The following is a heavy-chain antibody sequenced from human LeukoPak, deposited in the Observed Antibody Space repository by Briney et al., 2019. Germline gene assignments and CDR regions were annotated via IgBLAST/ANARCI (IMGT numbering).Heavy chain of an antibody. Sequence: PSETLSLTCTVSGGSISSYYWSWIRQPPGKGLEWIGYIYHSGSTYYNPSLKSRVTISVDRSKNQFSLKLSSVTAADTAVYYCAAVVPAAVFDYWGQGTLVTVSS. CDR1: GGSISSYY. CDR2: IYHSGST. D-gene: IGHD2-2*01. J-gene: IGHJ4*02. CDR3: AAVVPAAVFDY. V-gene: IGHV4-59*04.